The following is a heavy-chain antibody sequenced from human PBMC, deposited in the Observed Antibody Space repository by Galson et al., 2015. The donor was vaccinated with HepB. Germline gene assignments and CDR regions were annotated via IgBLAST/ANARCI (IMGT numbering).Heavy chain of an antibody. J-gene: IGHJ6*02. CDR2: IDWGDNK. CDR3: ARIQYSYGYGYTAMVFEYGMDV. CDR1: GFSLSASGMC. D-gene: IGHD5-18*01. Sequence: PALVKPTQTLTLTCTFSGFSLSASGMCVSWIRQPPGKALEWLALIDWGDNKYYSTSLKTRLTISKDTSKNLVVLTMTNMDPVDTATYYCARIQYSYGYGYTAMVFEYGMDVWGQGTTVTVSS. V-gene: IGHV2-70*01.